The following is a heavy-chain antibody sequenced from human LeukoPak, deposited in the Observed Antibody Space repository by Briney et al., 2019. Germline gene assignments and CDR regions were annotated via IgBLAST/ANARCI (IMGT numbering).Heavy chain of an antibody. V-gene: IGHV1-3*01. CDR1: AYTLTSYA. D-gene: IGHD3-22*01. Sequence: ASVKVSWKASAYTLTSYAMHWVRQAPGHRLEWMGWINAGNGNTKYSQKFQGRVTITRDTSASTADMELSSLRSEDTAVYYCARVGVMGSRFLFDPWGQGILVTVAS. J-gene: IGHJ5*02. CDR3: ARVGVMGSRFLFDP. CDR2: INAGNGNT.